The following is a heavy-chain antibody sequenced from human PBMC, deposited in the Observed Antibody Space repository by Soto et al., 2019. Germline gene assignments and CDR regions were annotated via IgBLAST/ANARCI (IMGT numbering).Heavy chain of an antibody. CDR3: ARKDSGYADYMDV. CDR1: GGSISRGGYY. V-gene: IGHV4-31*03. CDR2: IYYSGGT. J-gene: IGHJ6*03. Sequence: QVQLQESGPGLVKPSQTLSLTCTVSGGSISRGGYYWSWFRQHPGKGLEWIGYIYYSGGTYYNPSLKSRVTISVDPSETQFSLRLSSVTAADAAVYYCARKDSGYADYMDVWGKGTTVTVSS. D-gene: IGHD5-12*01.